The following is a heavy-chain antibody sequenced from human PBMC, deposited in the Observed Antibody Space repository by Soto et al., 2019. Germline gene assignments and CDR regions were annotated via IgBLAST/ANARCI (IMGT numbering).Heavy chain of an antibody. V-gene: IGHV3-21*06. Sequence: AGGSLRHHCAASGFTFSRNAMNRVRQAPGKGMQGVSSIGSSPSSISYADSVRGRFIISRDNAQNLVYLEMNRLRADDTAVYYCARSPPDYRDAWFGTVGQGVLHNVSS. CDR2: IGSSPSSI. CDR3: ARSPPDYRDAWFGT. D-gene: IGHD4-17*01. CDR1: GFTFSRNA. J-gene: IGHJ5*02.